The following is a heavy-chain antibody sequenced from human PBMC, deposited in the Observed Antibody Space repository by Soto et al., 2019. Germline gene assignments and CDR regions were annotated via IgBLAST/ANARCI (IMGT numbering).Heavy chain of an antibody. Sequence: GGSLRLSCAASGFTFSSYGMHWVRQAPGKGLEWVAVIWYDGSNKYYADSVKGRFTISRDNSKNTLYLQMNSLRAEDTAVYYCARVPYNRNDLDAFDIWGQGTMVTVSS. V-gene: IGHV3-33*01. CDR2: IWYDGSNK. J-gene: IGHJ3*02. CDR1: GFTFSSYG. CDR3: ARVPYNRNDLDAFDI. D-gene: IGHD1-20*01.